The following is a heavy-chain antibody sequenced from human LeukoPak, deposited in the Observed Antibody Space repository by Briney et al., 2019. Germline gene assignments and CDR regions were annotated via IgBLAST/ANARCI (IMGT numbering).Heavy chain of an antibody. CDR1: GGSMDSFY. V-gene: IGHV4-59*01. J-gene: IGHJ6*04. CDR3: ARLARLTLIRGVTGYHSLDV. Sequence: SGTLSLTCTVPGGSMDSFYWSWLRQSPGGGLEWIGYIYYSGTTNYNPSLRSRLTISVDTYKNQFSLKLSSVTAADTAVYYCARLARLTLIRGVTGYHSLDVWGKGTKVTVSS. D-gene: IGHD3-10*01. CDR2: IYYSGTT.